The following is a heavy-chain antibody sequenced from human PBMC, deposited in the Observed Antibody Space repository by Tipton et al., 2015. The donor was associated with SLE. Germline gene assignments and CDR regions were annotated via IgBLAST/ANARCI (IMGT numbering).Heavy chain of an antibody. CDR3: ARGNIEWELREYYYYMDV. D-gene: IGHD1-26*01. V-gene: IGHV3-64D*06. J-gene: IGHJ6*03. CDR1: GFPFSNYA. CDR2: ISSNGGST. Sequence: SLRLSCSASGFPFSNYAIHWVRQAPGTGLEYVSSISSNGGSTYYADSVKGRFTISRDNSKNTLYLQMRSLRAEDTAVYYCARGNIEWELREYYYYMDVWGKGTTVTVSS.